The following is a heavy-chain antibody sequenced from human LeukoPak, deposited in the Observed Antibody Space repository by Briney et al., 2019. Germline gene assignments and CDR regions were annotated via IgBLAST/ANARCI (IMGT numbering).Heavy chain of an antibody. J-gene: IGHJ4*02. V-gene: IGHV3-23*01. CDR1: GFTFTSYA. D-gene: IGHD3-22*01. CDR3: AKRGRDYYDSSGYHDY. CDR2: ISASGDST. Sequence: PGGSLRLSCAASGFTFTSYAMSWVRQAPGKGLEWVSTISASGDSTYYADSVKGRFTISRDNSKNTLYLQMNSLRAEDTAVYYCAKRGRDYYDSSGYHDYWGQGTLVTVSS.